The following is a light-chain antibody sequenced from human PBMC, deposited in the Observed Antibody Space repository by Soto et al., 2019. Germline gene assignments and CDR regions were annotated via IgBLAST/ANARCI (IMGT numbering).Light chain of an antibody. CDR1: QTISSW. Sequence: DIQMTQSPSTLFGSVGDRVTITCRASQTISSWLAWYLQKPGKAPKLLIYKASTLQSGVPSRFSGSGSGTDFTLTISCLQSEDFATYYCQQYYSYPLTFGGGTKVEIK. CDR2: KAS. J-gene: IGKJ4*01. V-gene: IGKV1-5*03. CDR3: QQYYSYPLT.